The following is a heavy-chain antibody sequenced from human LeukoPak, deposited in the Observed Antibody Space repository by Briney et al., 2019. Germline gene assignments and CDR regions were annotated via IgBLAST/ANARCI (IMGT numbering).Heavy chain of an antibody. CDR2: ISGSGGTT. J-gene: IGHJ4*02. D-gene: IGHD2-15*01. Sequence: GGSLRLSCAASGFTFSSYAMSWGRQAPGQGLEWVSAISGSGGTTYYADSVKGRFTISRDNSKNTLYLQMNSLKTEDTAVYYCTTPDGVAATSDLNFDYWGQGTLVTVSS. CDR3: TTPDGVAATSDLNFDY. V-gene: IGHV3-23*01. CDR1: GFTFSSYA.